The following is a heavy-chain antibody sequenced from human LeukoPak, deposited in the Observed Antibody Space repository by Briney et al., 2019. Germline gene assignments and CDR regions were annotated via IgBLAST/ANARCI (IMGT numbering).Heavy chain of an antibody. CDR1: GGSISGTNW. CDR2: ISLAGQT. V-gene: IGHV4/OR15-8*02. Sequence: PSETLSLTCGVSGGSISGTNWWSWVRQPPGQGLEWIGEISLAGQTNYNPSLNGRVTISLDKSSNQLSLHLTSVTAADTATYFCSRESGPFCPFGYWGQGTLVIVS. CDR3: SRESGPFCPFGY. J-gene: IGHJ4*02. D-gene: IGHD1-26*01.